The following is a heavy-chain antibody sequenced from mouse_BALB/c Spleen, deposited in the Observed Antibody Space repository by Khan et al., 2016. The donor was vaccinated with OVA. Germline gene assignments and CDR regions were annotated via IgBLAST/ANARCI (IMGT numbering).Heavy chain of an antibody. Sequence: IQLQQSGPELVKPGASVKMSCKASGYTFTSYVMHWVKQKPGQGLEWIGYIYPFNGDTLYNEKFKDKATLTSDKSSSTAYMELSSLTSEDSEVYLCAPVGSYYVSFAYWGQGTLVTVSA. V-gene: IGHV1S136*01. CDR3: APVGSYYVSFAY. CDR1: GYTFTSYV. J-gene: IGHJ3*01. D-gene: IGHD2-12*01. CDR2: IYPFNGDT.